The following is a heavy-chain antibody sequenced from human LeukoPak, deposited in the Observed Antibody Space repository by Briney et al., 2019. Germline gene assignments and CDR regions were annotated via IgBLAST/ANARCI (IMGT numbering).Heavy chain of an antibody. V-gene: IGHV1-46*01. CDR1: GGTFSSYA. CDR3: ARGSSGREWWFDP. J-gene: IGHJ5*02. CDR2: INPSCGST. D-gene: IGHD3-10*01. Sequence: ASVKVSCKASGGTFSSYAISWLRQAPGQALEWMGIINPSCGSTSYAQKFQGRVTMTREMSTSTVYMELSSLRSEDTAVYYCARGSSGREWWFDPWGQGTLVTVSS.